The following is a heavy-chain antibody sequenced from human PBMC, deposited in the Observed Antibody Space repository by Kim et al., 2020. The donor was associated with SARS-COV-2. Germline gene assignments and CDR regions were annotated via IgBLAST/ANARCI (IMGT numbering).Heavy chain of an antibody. D-gene: IGHD6-13*01. J-gene: IGHJ4*02. CDR2: ISSSSSYI. CDR1: GFTFSSYS. CDR3: ARDVRSSSWTGGY. V-gene: IGHV3-21*01. Sequence: GGSLRLSCAASGFTFSSYSMNWVRQAPGKGLEWVSSISSSSSYIYYADSVKGRFTISRDNAKNSLYLQMNSLRAEDTAVYYCARDVRSSSWTGGYWGQGTLVTVSS.